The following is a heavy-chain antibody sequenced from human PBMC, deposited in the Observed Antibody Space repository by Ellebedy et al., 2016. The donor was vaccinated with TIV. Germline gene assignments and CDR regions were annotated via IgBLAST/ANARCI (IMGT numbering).Heavy chain of an antibody. CDR1: GFTFSTYA. CDR3: ARDAFGSIDY. V-gene: IGHV3-30-3*01. J-gene: IGHJ4*02. Sequence: GESLKISCAASGFTFSTYAIHWARQAPGRGLECVALISHDESNKNYADSVKGRFTISRDNSKNTLFLQMNSLRDEDTAVYYCARDAFGSIDYWGQGTLVTVSS. CDR2: ISHDESNK. D-gene: IGHD3-3*01.